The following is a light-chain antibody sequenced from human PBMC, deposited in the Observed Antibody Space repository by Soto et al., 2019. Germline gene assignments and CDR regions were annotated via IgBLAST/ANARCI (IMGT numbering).Light chain of an antibody. CDR1: QDIGAY. CDR2: AAS. Sequence: DIQMTQSPSSLSASIGDRVTISCRASQDIGAYVNWYQHKQGKAPRVLMYAASNLKSGVPPRFSGSGVGRDFALIISDLQPADFATYYCQHSYSTRTFGQGTKVERK. J-gene: IGKJ1*01. CDR3: QHSYSTRT. V-gene: IGKV1-39*01.